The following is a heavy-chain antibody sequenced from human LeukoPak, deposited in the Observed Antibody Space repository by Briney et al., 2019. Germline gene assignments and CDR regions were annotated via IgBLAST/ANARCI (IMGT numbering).Heavy chain of an antibody. D-gene: IGHD3-3*01. J-gene: IGHJ5*02. CDR1: GFTFRSYW. CDR3: AKAYYDFWSGGVDNWFDP. V-gene: IGHV3-7*01. Sequence: GGSLRLSCAASGFTFRSYWMSWVRQAPGKELEWVANIKEDGSEKYYLDSVKGRFTISRDNSKNTLYLQMNSLRAEDTAVYYCAKAYYDFWSGGVDNWFDPWGQGTLVTVSS. CDR2: IKEDGSEK.